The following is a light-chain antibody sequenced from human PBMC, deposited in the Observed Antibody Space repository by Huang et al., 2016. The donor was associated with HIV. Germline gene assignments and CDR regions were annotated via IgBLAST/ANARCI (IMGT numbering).Light chain of an antibody. Sequence: EIEMTQSPATLSVSPGERATLSCRASQSVNSNLAWYQQKPGQAPRLLILGASPRATGIPARFSGIGSGTEFTLTISSLQSEDFAVYYCQHYNNWPYTFGQGAKVEI. CDR1: QSVNSN. CDR3: QHYNNWPYT. J-gene: IGKJ2*01. CDR2: GAS. V-gene: IGKV3-15*01.